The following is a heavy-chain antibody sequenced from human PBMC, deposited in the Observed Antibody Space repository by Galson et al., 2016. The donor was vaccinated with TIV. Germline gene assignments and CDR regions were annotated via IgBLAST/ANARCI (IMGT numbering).Heavy chain of an antibody. V-gene: IGHV3-30-3*01. D-gene: IGHD4-11*01. CDR1: IVTFSRYA. CDR2: ISYYGSDK. CDR3: ARGDYPATVTTYYYYGMDV. J-gene: IGHJ6*02. Sequence: SLRLSCAASIVTFSRYAMSWVRQAPGKGLEWVALISYYGSDKYYADSVKGRFTISRDNSKNTLYLQMNNLRAEDTAVYYCARGDYPATVTTYYYYGMDVWGQGTTVTVSS.